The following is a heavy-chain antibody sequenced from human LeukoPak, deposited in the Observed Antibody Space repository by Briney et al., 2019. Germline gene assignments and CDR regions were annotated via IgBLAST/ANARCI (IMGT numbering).Heavy chain of an antibody. V-gene: IGHV7-4-1*01. CDR3: ARDAFTDGASAFDI. CDR2: IDIKTGNP. CDR1: GYTFSGYA. Sequence: ASVKVSCKASGYTFSGYAMNWMRQAPGQGPEWIGWIDIKTGNPPYAQGFTGRFFFSLDTSVSTAYLQISSLKAEDTAVYYCARDAFTDGASAFDIWGQGTMVTVSS. J-gene: IGHJ3*02. D-gene: IGHD3-16*01.